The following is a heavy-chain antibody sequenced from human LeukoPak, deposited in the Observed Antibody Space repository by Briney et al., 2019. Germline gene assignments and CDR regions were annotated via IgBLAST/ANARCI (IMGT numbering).Heavy chain of an antibody. CDR2: INWNGGST. Sequence: GGSLRLSCAASGFTFDDYGMSWVRQAPGKGLEWVSGINWNGGSTGYADSVKGRFTISRDNAKNSLYLQMNSLRAEDTALYYCARVSYYYYSSGYYLDAFDIWGQGTMVTVSS. CDR3: ARVSYYYYSSGYYLDAFDI. V-gene: IGHV3-20*04. CDR1: GFTFDDYG. D-gene: IGHD3-22*01. J-gene: IGHJ3*02.